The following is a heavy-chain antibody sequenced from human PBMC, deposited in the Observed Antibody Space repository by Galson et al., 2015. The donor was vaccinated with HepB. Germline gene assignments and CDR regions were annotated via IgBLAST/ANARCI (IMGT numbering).Heavy chain of an antibody. Sequence: SLRLSCAASGFTFSSYAMHWVRQAPGKGLEWVAVISYDGSNKYYADSVKGRFTISRDNSKNTLYLQMNSLRAEDTAVYYCARLAAPGGGWFDPWGQGTLVTVSS. CDR2: ISYDGSNK. D-gene: IGHD2-15*01. CDR1: GFTFSSYA. J-gene: IGHJ5*02. CDR3: ARLAAPGGGWFDP. V-gene: IGHV3-30-3*01.